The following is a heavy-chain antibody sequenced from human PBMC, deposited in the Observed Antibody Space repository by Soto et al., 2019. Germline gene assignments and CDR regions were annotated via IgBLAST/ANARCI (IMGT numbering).Heavy chain of an antibody. CDR1: GFTFTSYT. V-gene: IGHV3-21*06. D-gene: IGHD1-1*01. CDR3: ARDGTPLYYYGMDV. CDR2: INSSSDYI. J-gene: IGHJ6*02. Sequence: GGSLRLSCAASGFTFTSYTMNWVRQAPGKGLEWVSSINSSSDYIYYADSMKGRVTISRDNAKNSLFLDMNSLTGEDTAVYYCARDGTPLYYYGMDVWGQGTTVTVSS.